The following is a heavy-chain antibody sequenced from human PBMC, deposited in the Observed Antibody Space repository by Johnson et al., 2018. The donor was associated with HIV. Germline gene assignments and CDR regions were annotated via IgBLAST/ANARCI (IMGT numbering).Heavy chain of an antibody. D-gene: IGHD6-13*01. CDR2: IYSAGTT. V-gene: IGHV3-66*02. J-gene: IGHJ3*02. CDR3: AKDIAAAGTDAFDI. CDR1: AFSVSSNY. Sequence: EVQLVESGGGLVQPGGSLRLSCAVSAFSVSSNYMSWVRQAPGKGLEWVSVIYSAGTTYSADSVKGRLTISRDNAKNSLYLQMNSLRAEDTALYYCAKDIAAAGTDAFDIWGQGTMVTVSS.